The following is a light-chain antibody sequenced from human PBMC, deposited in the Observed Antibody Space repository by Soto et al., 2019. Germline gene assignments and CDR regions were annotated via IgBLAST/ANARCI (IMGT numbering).Light chain of an antibody. J-gene: IGKJ1*01. V-gene: IGKV1-17*01. CDR1: QCIRYA. CDR2: DAS. Sequence: DIQMTQSPSSLSASVGDRVTITFRASQCIRYALGWYQQKPGKAPKRLIYDASSLQSGVPSRLSGSGSGTEFSLMSSGQQPEDFAAYYCLQHDSYAQTVGQGIKVEIK. CDR3: LQHDSYAQT.